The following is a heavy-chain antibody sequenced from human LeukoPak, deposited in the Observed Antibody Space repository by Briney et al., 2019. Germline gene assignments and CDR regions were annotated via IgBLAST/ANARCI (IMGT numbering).Heavy chain of an antibody. D-gene: IGHD3-3*01. V-gene: IGHV4-34*01. Sequence: SETLSLTCAVYGGSFSGYYWSWIRQPPGKGLEWIGEISHSGSTNYNPSLKSRVTISVDTSKNQFSLKLSSVTAADTAVYYCARARITIFGVVIGTYNWFDPWGQGTLVTVSS. CDR3: ARARITIFGVVIGTYNWFDP. CDR2: ISHSGST. CDR1: GGSFSGYY. J-gene: IGHJ5*02.